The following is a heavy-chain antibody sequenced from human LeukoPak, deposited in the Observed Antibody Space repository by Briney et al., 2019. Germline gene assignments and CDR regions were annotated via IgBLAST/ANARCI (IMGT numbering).Heavy chain of an antibody. CDR3: ARGYPFFDF. Sequence: SETLSLTCAVYGGSFSGYYWSWIRQPPGKGLEWIGYIDYSGKTYYKPSLKSRLTISRDTSKNQLSLRLTSVTAADTAVYYCARGYPFFDFWGQGTLVTVSS. J-gene: IGHJ5*01. CDR2: IDYSGKT. V-gene: IGHV4-34*09. CDR1: GGSFSGYY. D-gene: IGHD5-18*01.